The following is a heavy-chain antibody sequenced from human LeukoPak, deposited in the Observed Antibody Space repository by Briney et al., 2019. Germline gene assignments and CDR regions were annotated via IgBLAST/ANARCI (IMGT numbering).Heavy chain of an antibody. J-gene: IGHJ4*02. D-gene: IGHD3-9*01. CDR3: ASALGTYYDILTGYLDQDY. Sequence: GGSLRLSCAASGFTVSSNYMSWVRQAPGKGLEWVSVIYSGGSTYYADSVKGRFTISRDNSKNTLYLQMNSLRAEDTAVYYCASALGTYYDILTGYLDQDYWGQGTLVTVS. V-gene: IGHV3-66*01. CDR1: GFTVSSNY. CDR2: IYSGGST.